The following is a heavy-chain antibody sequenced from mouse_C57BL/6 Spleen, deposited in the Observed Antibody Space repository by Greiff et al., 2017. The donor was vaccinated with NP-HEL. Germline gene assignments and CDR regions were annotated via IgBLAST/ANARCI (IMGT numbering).Heavy chain of an antibody. Sequence: VQLKESGAELVMPGASVKLSCKASGYTFTSYWMHWVKQRPGQGLEWIGEIDPSDSYTNYNQKFKGKSTLTVDKSSSTAYMQLSSLTSEDSAVYYCARLGPWFAYWGQGTLVTVSA. CDR3: ARLGPWFAY. V-gene: IGHV1-69*01. CDR1: GYTFTSYW. CDR2: IDPSDSYT. J-gene: IGHJ3*01. D-gene: IGHD4-1*01.